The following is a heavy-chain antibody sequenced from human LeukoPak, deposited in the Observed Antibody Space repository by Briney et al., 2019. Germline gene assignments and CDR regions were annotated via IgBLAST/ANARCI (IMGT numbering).Heavy chain of an antibody. J-gene: IGHJ4*02. CDR2: IISIFGTA. Sequence: SVKVSCKASGGTFSSYAISWVRQAPGQGLEWMGGIISIFGTANYAQKFQGRVTITADESTSTAYMELSSLRSEDTAVYYCAGDKAAVYFDYWGQGTLVTVSS. D-gene: IGHD6-13*01. CDR3: AGDKAAVYFDY. V-gene: IGHV1-69*01. CDR1: GGTFSSYA.